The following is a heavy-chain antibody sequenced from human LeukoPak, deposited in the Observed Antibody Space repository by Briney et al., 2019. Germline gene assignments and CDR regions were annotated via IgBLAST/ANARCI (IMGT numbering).Heavy chain of an antibody. Sequence: ASVKVSCKASGYTFTSYDINWVRQATGQGLEWMGWMNPNSGNTGYAQKFQGRVTMTRNTYISTAYMELSSLRSEDTAVYYCAGGPSETYYDYVWGSYRYRNWFDPWGQGTLVTVSS. V-gene: IGHV1-8*01. D-gene: IGHD3-16*02. J-gene: IGHJ5*02. CDR1: GYTFTSYD. CDR2: MNPNSGNT. CDR3: AGGPSETYYDYVWGSYRYRNWFDP.